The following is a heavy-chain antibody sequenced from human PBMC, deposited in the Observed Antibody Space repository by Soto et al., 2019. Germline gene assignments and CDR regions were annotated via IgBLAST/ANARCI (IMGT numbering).Heavy chain of an antibody. Sequence: PGGSLRLSCAASGFTFSSYGMHWVRQAPGKGLEWVAVISYDGSNKYYADSVKGRFTISRDNSKNTLYLQMNSLRAEDTAVYYCAKDKVAQWRYYFDYWGQGTLVTVSS. D-gene: IGHD6-19*01. V-gene: IGHV3-30*18. CDR3: AKDKVAQWRYYFDY. CDR2: ISYDGSNK. CDR1: GFTFSSYG. J-gene: IGHJ4*02.